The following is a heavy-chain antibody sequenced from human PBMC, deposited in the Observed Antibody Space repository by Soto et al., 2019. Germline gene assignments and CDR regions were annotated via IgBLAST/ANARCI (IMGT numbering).Heavy chain of an antibody. CDR3: ARQFDSDTTGYYYDY. D-gene: IGHD3-22*01. CDR2: IMPIFGSA. CDR1: GGTXTRNT. J-gene: IGHJ4*02. V-gene: IGHV1-69*13. Sequence: GXSXKVSYKASGGTXTRNTIRLVRQAPGQGLEWMGGIMPIFGSANYAQKFQVRVTITADENTRTVYMELSRLRSQDTAVSYCARQFDSDTTGYYYDYWGQGTLVTVSS.